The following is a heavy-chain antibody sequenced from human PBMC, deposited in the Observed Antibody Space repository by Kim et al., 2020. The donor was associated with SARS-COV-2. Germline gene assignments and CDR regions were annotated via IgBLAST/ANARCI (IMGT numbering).Heavy chain of an antibody. J-gene: IGHJ4*02. D-gene: IGHD2-2*01. CDR1: GFSLGDYW. CDR3: ARWTSTSYY. CDR2: IKQDGTDK. V-gene: IGHV3-7*01. Sequence: GGSLRLSCAASGFSLGDYWMNWVRQAPGKGLEWVANIKQDGTDKHYVDSVKGRFTISRDNDKNSLYLQMNSLRAEDTAVYYCARWTSTSYYWGQGTLVT.